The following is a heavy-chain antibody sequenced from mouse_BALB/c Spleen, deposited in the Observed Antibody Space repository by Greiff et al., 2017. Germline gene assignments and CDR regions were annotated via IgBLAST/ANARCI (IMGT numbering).Heavy chain of an antibody. Sequence: QVQLQQSGPQLVRPGASVKISCKASGYSFTSYWMHWVKQRPGQGLEWIGMIDPSDSETRLNQKFKDKATLTVDKSSSTAYMQLSSPTSEDSAVYYCARTLGGDGSWFAYWGQGTLVTVSA. CDR1: GYSFTSYW. J-gene: IGHJ3*01. V-gene: IGHV1S126*01. D-gene: IGHD1-2*01. CDR3: ARTLGGDGSWFAY. CDR2: IDPSDSET.